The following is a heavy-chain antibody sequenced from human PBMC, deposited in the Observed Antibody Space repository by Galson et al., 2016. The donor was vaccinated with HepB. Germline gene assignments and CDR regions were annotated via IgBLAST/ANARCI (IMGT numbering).Heavy chain of an antibody. Sequence: SLRLSCAASGFTFSTYWMHWVRQTPGKGLVWVSRSNSDGSTTTHADSVKVRFTISRDNAKNTLYLQMTGLRAEDSAMYYCARDPGPHSGGYYLFDYWGQGVLVTVSS. CDR1: GFTFSTYW. V-gene: IGHV3-74*01. CDR2: SNSDGSTT. CDR3: ARDPGPHSGGYYLFDY. J-gene: IGHJ4*02. D-gene: IGHD1-26*01.